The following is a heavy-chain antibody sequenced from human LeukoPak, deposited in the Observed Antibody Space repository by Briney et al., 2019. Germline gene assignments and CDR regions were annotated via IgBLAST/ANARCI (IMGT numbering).Heavy chain of an antibody. CDR2: ISYDGSNK. Sequence: PRGSLRLSCAASGFTFSSYAMHWVRQAPGKGLEWVAVISYDGSNKYYADSVKGRFTISRDNSKNTLYLQMNNLRADDTAVYYCAGGRLVATSKAVAIDYWGQGTLVTVSS. D-gene: IGHD5-12*01. CDR3: AGGRLVATSKAVAIDY. CDR1: GFTFSSYA. J-gene: IGHJ4*02. V-gene: IGHV3-30-3*01.